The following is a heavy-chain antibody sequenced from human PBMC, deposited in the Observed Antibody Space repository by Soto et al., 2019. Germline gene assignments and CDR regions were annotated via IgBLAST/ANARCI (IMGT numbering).Heavy chain of an antibody. Sequence: GGYLRLSCAASGFTFSSYAMSWVRQAPGKGLEWVSAISGSGGSTYYADSVKGRFIISRDNSKNTLYLQMNSLRAEDTAVFYCATLAPLDYRPFDYWGQGTLVTVSS. CDR1: GFTFSSYA. CDR2: ISGSGGST. J-gene: IGHJ4*02. CDR3: ATLAPLDYRPFDY. V-gene: IGHV3-23*01. D-gene: IGHD4-17*01.